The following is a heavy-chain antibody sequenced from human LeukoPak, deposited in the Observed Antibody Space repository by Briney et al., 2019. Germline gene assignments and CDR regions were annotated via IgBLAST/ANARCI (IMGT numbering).Heavy chain of an antibody. CDR2: IYASGSS. J-gene: IGHJ4*02. D-gene: IGHD5-12*01. Sequence: SETLSLTCAVSGGFISSYYWSWIRQPPGKGLEWIGGIYASGSSNYNPSLKSRVTMSVDTSKNQFSLKLSSVTAADTAMYYCARVSGYDWESFYDYWGQGSLVTVSS. CDR3: ARVSGYDWESFYDY. V-gene: IGHV4-4*07. CDR1: GGFISSYY.